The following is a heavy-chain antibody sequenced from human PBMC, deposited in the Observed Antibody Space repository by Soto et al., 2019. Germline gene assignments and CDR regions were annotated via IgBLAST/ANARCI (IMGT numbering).Heavy chain of an antibody. J-gene: IGHJ5*02. CDR2: IWYDGSNK. D-gene: IGHD3-10*01. V-gene: IGHV3-33*01. Sequence: QVQLVESGGGVVQPGRSLRLSCAASGFTFSSYGMHWVRQAPGKGLEWVAVIWYDGSNKYYADSVKGRFTISRDNSKNTLYLQMNSLRAEDTAVYYWARDTYGSGSYGDSEGETWGQGTLVTVSS. CDR1: GFTFSSYG. CDR3: ARDTYGSGSYGDSEGET.